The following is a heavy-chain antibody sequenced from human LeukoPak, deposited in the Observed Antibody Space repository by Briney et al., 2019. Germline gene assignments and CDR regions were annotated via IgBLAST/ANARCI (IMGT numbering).Heavy chain of an antibody. J-gene: IGHJ4*02. CDR3: AKTRGYSGYDY. CDR2: ISSSGGTI. CDR1: GFTFSSYE. D-gene: IGHD5-12*01. V-gene: IGHV3-48*03. Sequence: GGSLRLSCAASGFTFSSYEMNWVRQAPGKGLEWVSYISSSGGTIYYADSVKGRFTISRDNAKNSLYLQMNSLRAEDTAVYYCAKTRGYSGYDYWGQGTLVTVSS.